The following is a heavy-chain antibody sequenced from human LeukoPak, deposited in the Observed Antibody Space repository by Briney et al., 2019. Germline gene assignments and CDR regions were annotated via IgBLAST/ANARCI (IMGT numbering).Heavy chain of an antibody. V-gene: IGHV3-23*01. D-gene: IGHD3-3*01. CDR2: ISGSGGRT. CDR3: ARRYYDFWSGRLDAFDI. CDR1: GFTFRRYA. J-gene: IGHJ3*02. Sequence: PGGCLRLSCAASGFTFRRYAMSWVRQAPGEGLEWGSDISGSGGRTYYADSVKGRFTISKDNSKNTLSLQINSLRAEDTAVYYCARRYYDFWSGRLDAFDIWGQGTMVTVSS.